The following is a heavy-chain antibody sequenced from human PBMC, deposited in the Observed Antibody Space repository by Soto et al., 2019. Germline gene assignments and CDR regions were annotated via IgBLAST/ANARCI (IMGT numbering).Heavy chain of an antibody. CDR1: GFTFSGYW. CDR3: AREAV. V-gene: IGHV3-7*05. Sequence: EVQLVESGGGLVQPGGSLRLSCAASGFTFSGYWMSWVRQAPGKGLEWVANIKQDGSEQFYVDSVKGRFTISRDNAKNSLYLQMNSLRAEDTAVYYCAREAVWGQGTTVTFSS. CDR2: IKQDGSEQ. J-gene: IGHJ6*02.